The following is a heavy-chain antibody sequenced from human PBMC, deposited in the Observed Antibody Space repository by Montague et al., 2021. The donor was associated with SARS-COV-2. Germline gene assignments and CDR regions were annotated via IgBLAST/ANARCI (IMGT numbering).Heavy chain of an antibody. CDR3: AKGDVDTAVAFEY. J-gene: IGHJ4*02. D-gene: IGHD5-18*01. CDR1: GFTFSSYA. Sequence: SLRLSCAASGFTFSSYAMSWVRQAPGKGLEWVSAIGGSGSSAYYADSVKGRFTISRDNSKNTLYLQMNSLRAEDTAVYYCAKGDVDTAVAFEYWGQGTLVTVSS. CDR2: IGGSGSSA. V-gene: IGHV3-23*01.